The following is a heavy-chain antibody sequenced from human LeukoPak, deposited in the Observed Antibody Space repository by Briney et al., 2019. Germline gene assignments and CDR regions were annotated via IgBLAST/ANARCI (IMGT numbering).Heavy chain of an antibody. CDR1: GGSISSYY. Sequence: SETLSLTCTVSGGSISSYYWSWIRQPPGKGLEWIGYIYYSGSTNYNPSLKSRVTISVDTSKNQFSLKLSSVTAADTAVYYCATDSSGYYYTLDYWGQGTLVTVSS. D-gene: IGHD3-22*01. J-gene: IGHJ4*02. CDR3: ATDSSGYYYTLDY. V-gene: IGHV4-59*01. CDR2: IYYSGST.